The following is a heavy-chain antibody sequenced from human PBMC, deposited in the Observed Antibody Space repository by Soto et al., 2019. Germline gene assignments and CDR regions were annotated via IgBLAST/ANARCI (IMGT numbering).Heavy chain of an antibody. J-gene: IGHJ4*02. V-gene: IGHV3-23*01. CDR2: ISGSTSGT. CDR1: GFAFSSYA. Sequence: EVQLLESGGGLVQPGGSLRLSCAASGFAFSSYAMSWVRQAPGKGLEWVSSISGSTSGTYYADAVKGRFTISRDNSKNTLYLQMNSLSVEDTAVHSCARDRGVIDPFDTWGQGALVTVSS. D-gene: IGHD3-16*02. CDR3: ARDRGVIDPFDT.